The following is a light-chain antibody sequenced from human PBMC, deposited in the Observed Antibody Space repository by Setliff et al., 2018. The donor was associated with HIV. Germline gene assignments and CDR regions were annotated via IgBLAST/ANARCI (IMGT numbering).Light chain of an antibody. V-gene: IGLV2-23*02. CDR1: SSDVGSYNY. CDR3: CSYAGSSTFI. CDR2: EVD. Sequence: SVLTQPRSVSGSPGQSVTIPCTGTSSDVGSYNYVTWYQQHPGNAPKLIVYEVDKRPSGVSSRFSGSKSGNTASLAISGLQAEDEADYYCCSYAGSSTFIFGGGTKVTVL. J-gene: IGLJ2*01.